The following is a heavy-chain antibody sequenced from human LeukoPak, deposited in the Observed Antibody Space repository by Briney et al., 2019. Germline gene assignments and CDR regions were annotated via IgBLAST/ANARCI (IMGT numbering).Heavy chain of an antibody. CDR2: INTGNGNT. CDR1: GYTFTSYA. J-gene: IGHJ6*03. Sequence: ASVKVSCKASGYTFTSYAMHWVRQAPGQRLEWMGWINTGNGNTKYSQEFQGRVTMTRNTSISTAYMELSRLRSDDTAVYYCAKDRYGDYEAPFHYYMDAWGRGTTVTVSS. CDR3: AKDRYGDYEAPFHYYMDA. V-gene: IGHV1-3*04. D-gene: IGHD5-12*01.